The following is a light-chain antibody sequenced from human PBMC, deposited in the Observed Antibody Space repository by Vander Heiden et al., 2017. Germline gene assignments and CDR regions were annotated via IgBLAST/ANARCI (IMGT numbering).Light chain of an antibody. CDR3: SSYTSSSTLKV. V-gene: IGLV2-14*01. CDR2: EVS. CDR1: SSDVGGYNY. Sequence: QSALTQPASVSGSPGPSITISCTGTSSDVGGYNYVSWYQQHPGKAPKLMIYEVSNRPAGVSNRVSGSKSGNTASLTISGLQAEDEADYYCSSYTSSSTLKVFGGGTKLTVL. J-gene: IGLJ3*02.